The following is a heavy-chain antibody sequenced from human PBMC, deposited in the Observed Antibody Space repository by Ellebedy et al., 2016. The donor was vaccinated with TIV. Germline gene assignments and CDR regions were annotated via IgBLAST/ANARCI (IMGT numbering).Heavy chain of an antibody. CDR2: INPDNGVT. J-gene: IGHJ4*02. V-gene: IGHV1-2*02. Sequence: AASVKVSCKASGGTFSNYGISWVRQAPGQGPEWVGWINPDNGVTVYEQKLQGRVTITGDTSISTVYMELSSLRSDDTAIYYCVRDPTNPVTGDYWGQGTLVTVSS. CDR3: VRDPTNPVTGDY. CDR1: GGTFSNYG. D-gene: IGHD4-11*01.